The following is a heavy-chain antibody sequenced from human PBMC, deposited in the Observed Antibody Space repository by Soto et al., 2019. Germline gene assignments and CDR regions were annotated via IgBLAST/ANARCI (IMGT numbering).Heavy chain of an antibody. V-gene: IGHV3-48*01. Sequence: EVQLVESGGGLVQPGGSLRLSCAASGFTFSSYSMNWVRQAPGKGLEWVSYISSSSSTIYYASSVKGRFTISRDNAKNSLYWQMNRLRAEDTAVYYCARAKQRGNWFDPWGQGTLVTVSS. CDR1: GFTFSSYS. CDR2: ISSSSSTI. J-gene: IGHJ5*02. CDR3: ARAKQRGNWFDP.